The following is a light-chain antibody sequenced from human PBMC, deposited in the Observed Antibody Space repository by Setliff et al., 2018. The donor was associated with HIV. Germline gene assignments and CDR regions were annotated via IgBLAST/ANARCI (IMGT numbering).Light chain of an antibody. V-gene: IGLV2-14*01. CDR3: SSYTPRRTLV. CDR2: EVS. J-gene: IGLJ1*01. CDR1: NSDVGGYDY. Sequence: QSALTQPASVSGSPGPSITVSCTGTNSDVGGYDYVSWYQHYPGKAPKLLIFEVSNRPSGVSNRFSGSKSGKTAFMTISGLPAEDEDDYFCSSYTPRRTLVFGTGTKGPV.